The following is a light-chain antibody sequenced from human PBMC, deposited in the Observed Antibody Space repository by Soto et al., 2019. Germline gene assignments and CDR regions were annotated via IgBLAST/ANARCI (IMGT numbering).Light chain of an antibody. CDR1: QSVSNN. CDR2: GAS. J-gene: IGKJ1*01. V-gene: IGKV3-15*01. Sequence: EIVMTQSPATLSVSPGERATLSCRASQSVSNNLAWYQQKPGQAPRLLIYGASTRATGIPARFSGSGSGTEFTLTITSLQPEDFAVYYCQQYNNWPPWTFGQGTKVDIK. CDR3: QQYNNWPPWT.